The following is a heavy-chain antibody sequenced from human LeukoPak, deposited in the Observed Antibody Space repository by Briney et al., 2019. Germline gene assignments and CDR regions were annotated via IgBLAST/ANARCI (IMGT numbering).Heavy chain of an antibody. J-gene: IGHJ5*02. D-gene: IGHD3-10*01. CDR2: INAGNGNT. V-gene: IGHV1-3*03. Sequence: ASVKVSCKASGYTFTSYAMHWVRQVPGQRLEWMGWINAGNGNTKYSQEFQGRVTITRDTSASTAYMELSSLRSEDMAVYYCARGAKFRSYGSGTYYTSLPFDPWGQGTLVTVSS. CDR1: GYTFTSYA. CDR3: ARGAKFRSYGSGTYYTSLPFDP.